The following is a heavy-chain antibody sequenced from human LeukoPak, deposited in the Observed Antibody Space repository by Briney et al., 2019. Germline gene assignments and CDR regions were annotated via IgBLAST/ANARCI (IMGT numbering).Heavy chain of an antibody. J-gene: IGHJ4*02. CDR2: IIPIFGTA. D-gene: IGHD3-22*01. CDR3: AREARGYYYDSSGYF. Sequence: SVKVSCKASGGTFSSYAISWVRQAPGQGLEWMGGIIPIFGTANYAQKFQGRVTITADESTSTAYMELSSLRSEDTAVYYCAREARGYYYDSSGYFWGQGTLVTVSS. CDR1: GGTFSSYA. V-gene: IGHV1-69*13.